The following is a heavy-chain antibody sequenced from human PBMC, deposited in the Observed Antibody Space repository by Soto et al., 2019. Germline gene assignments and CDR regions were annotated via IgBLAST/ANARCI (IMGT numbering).Heavy chain of an antibody. V-gene: IGHV2-5*01. D-gene: IGHD4-17*01. J-gene: IGHJ4*02. CDR1: GFSLSSSGVG. CDR3: AHSYGHFDY. Sequence: SGPTLVNPTQTLTLTCTFSGFSLSSSGVGVGWIRQPPGKALEWLALIYWNDDKRYSPPLKSRLTITKDTSKNQVVLIMINMDPVDTATYYCAHSYGHFDYWGQGILVTVSS. CDR2: IYWNDDK.